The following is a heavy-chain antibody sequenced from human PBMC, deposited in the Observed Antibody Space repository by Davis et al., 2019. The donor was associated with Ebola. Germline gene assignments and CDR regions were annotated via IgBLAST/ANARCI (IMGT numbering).Heavy chain of an antibody. D-gene: IGHD2-15*01. Sequence: MPSETLSLTCTVSGGSISSGGYYWSWIRQHPGKGLEWIGYIYYSGSTYYNPSLKSRVTISVDTSKNQFSLKLSSVTAADTAVYYCARRVVAALPGAFDIWGQGTMVTVSS. CDR3: ARRVVAALPGAFDI. CDR2: IYYSGST. CDR1: GGSISSGGYY. V-gene: IGHV4-31*03. J-gene: IGHJ3*02.